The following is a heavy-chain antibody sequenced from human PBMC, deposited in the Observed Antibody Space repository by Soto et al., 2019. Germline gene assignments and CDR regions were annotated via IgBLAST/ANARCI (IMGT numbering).Heavy chain of an antibody. CDR2: INGGNGNT. CDR3: ARELGATTSYYGY. Sequence: ASVKVSCKASGYTFSSDAIHWVRQAPGQGLEWMGWINGGNGNTKYSQKFQARVTITRDTSASTVYMELSSLRSEDTAVYYCARELGATTSYYGYWGQGTLVTVSS. V-gene: IGHV1-3*01. CDR1: GYTFSSDA. D-gene: IGHD1-26*01. J-gene: IGHJ4*02.